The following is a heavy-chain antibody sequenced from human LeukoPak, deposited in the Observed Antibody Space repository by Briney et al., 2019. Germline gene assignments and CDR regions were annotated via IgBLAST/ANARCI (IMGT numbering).Heavy chain of an antibody. CDR2: IYYSGST. CDR3: ARELPRGNWGSANWYFDL. V-gene: IGHV4-59*01. Sequence: SETLSLTCTVSGGSISSYYWSWIRQPPGRGLEWIGYIYYSGSTNNNPSLRSRVTISIDTSKNQFSLKLSSVTAADTAVYYCARELPRGNWGSANWYFDLWGRGTLVTVSS. CDR1: GGSISSYY. J-gene: IGHJ2*01. D-gene: IGHD7-27*01.